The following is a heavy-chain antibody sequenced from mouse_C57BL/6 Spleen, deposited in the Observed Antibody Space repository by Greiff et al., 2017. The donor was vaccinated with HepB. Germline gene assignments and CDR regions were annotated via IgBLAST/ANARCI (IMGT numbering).Heavy chain of an antibody. CDR2: INYDGSST. D-gene: IGHD2-3*01. CDR1: GFTFSDYY. V-gene: IGHV5-16*01. Sequence: EVKLVESEGGLVQPGSSMKLSCTASGFTFSDYYMAWVRQVPEKGLEWVANINYDGSSTYYLDSLKSRFIISRDNAKNILYLQMSSLKSEDTATYYCARGGLLHAMDYWGQGTSVTVSS. J-gene: IGHJ4*01. CDR3: ARGGLLHAMDY.